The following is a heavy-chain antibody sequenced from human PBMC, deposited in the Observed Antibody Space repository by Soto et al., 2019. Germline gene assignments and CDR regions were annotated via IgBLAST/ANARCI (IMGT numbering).Heavy chain of an antibody. CDR2: IIPLFGTT. V-gene: IGHV1-69*06. D-gene: IGHD3-16*01. Sequence: QVQVVQSGAEVKRPGSSVNVSCKASGGYFNNRQTLNSYPISWVRQAPGQGLEWMGGIIPLFGTTNYAQRFQGRVTITADKSTSTSYLELNNVPSDDTAVYYCAKSWGGEIYYYYSAMDVWGQGTTVTVSS. J-gene: IGHJ6*02. CDR3: AKSWGGEIYYYYSAMDV. CDR1: GGYFNNRQTLNSYP.